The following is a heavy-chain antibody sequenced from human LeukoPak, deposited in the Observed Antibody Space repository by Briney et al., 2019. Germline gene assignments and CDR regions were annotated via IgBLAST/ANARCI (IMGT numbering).Heavy chain of an antibody. V-gene: IGHV3-7*01. CDR2: IKQDCSEK. Sequence: RTGGSLRLSCAASGFTFSSYWMSWVRQAPGKGLEWVANIKQDCSEKYYVDSVKGRFTISRDNAKKSLYLQLNSLRAEDTAVYFCARGPRGVLLCSSTSCPGFDNWGLGTMVTVSS. CDR1: GFTFSSYW. J-gene: IGHJ3*02. D-gene: IGHD2-2*01. CDR3: ARGPRGVLLCSSTSCPGFDN.